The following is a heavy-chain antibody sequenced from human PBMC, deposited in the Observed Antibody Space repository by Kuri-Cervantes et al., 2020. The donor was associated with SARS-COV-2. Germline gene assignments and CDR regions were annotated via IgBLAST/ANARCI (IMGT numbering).Heavy chain of an antibody. V-gene: IGHV1-69*13. Sequence: SVKVSCKASGGTFSSYAISWVRQAPGQGLEWMGGIIPIFGTANYAQKFQGRVTITADESTSTAYMELSSLRSEDTAVYYCARDRHSGSYKNPLMDVWGQGTTVTVSS. CDR2: IIPIFGTA. D-gene: IGHD1-26*01. CDR1: GGTFSSYA. CDR3: ARDRHSGSYKNPLMDV. J-gene: IGHJ6*02.